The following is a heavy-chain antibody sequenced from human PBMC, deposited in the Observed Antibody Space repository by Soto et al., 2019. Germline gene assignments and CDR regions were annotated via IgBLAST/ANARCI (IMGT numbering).Heavy chain of an antibody. D-gene: IGHD3-10*01. Sequence: EVQLVESGGGLVQPGESLRLSCAASGFTLSSYWMSWVRQAPGKGLEWVANIKQDGGEIFYVDFVKVRFTISRDNAKNSLYLQLNSLRAEDTAVYYCARSTMVRGVIINDWGQGTLVTVSS. J-gene: IGHJ4*02. V-gene: IGHV3-7*01. CDR1: GFTLSSYW. CDR3: ARSTMVRGVIIND. CDR2: IKQDGGEI.